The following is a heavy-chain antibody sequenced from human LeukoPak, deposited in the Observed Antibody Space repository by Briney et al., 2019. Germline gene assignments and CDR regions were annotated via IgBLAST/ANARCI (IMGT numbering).Heavy chain of an antibody. CDR1: GFNFRYFW. CDR2: INHDGRET. Sequence: GSLRLSCLGSGFNFRYFWMSWARQAPGKGLEWVANINHDGRETYYADSVKGRFIISRDNAKDSLYLQMNSLRAEDAAVYYCAKGYIIAGRQWYLDLWGRGTLVGVSS. CDR3: AKGYIIAGRQWYLDL. J-gene: IGHJ2*01. D-gene: IGHD6-13*01. V-gene: IGHV3-7*01.